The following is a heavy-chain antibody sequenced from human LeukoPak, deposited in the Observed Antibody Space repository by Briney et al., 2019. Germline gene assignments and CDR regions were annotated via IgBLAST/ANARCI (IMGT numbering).Heavy chain of an antibody. J-gene: IGHJ5*02. Sequence: PSETLSLTCTVSGGSIISDDFYWGWIRQPPGKGLEWFGSIFYSGNTYYNSSLKSRVTISVDKSKNHFSLILTSVTAADTAVYYCARDCCGYRSWFAPWSQGTLVTVSS. CDR1: GGSIISDDFY. CDR3: ARDCCGYRSWFAP. CDR2: IFYSGNT. V-gene: IGHV4-39*07. D-gene: IGHD6-25*01.